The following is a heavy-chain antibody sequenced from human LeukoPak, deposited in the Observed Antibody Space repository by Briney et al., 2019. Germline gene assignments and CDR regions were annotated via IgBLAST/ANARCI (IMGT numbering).Heavy chain of an antibody. D-gene: IGHD1-26*01. J-gene: IGHJ4*02. Sequence: SETLSLTCTVSGGSISSYYWSWIRQPPGKGLEWIGYIYYSGSTNYNPSLKSRVTISVDTSKNQFSLKLSSVTAADTAVYYCARTSPVTAHLELFDYWGQGTLVTASS. CDR3: ARTSPVTAHLELFDY. V-gene: IGHV4-59*01. CDR1: GGSISSYY. CDR2: IYYSGST.